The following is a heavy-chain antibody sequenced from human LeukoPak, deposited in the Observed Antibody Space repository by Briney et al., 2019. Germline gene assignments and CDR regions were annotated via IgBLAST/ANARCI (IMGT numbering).Heavy chain of an antibody. Sequence: SVKASCKASGGTFSSYAISWVRQAPGQGLEWMGGIIPIFGTANYAQKFQGRVTITADESTSTAYMELSSLRSEDTAVYYCARVPLGYYYDSSGYYLGYWGQGTLVTVSS. CDR3: ARVPLGYYYDSSGYYLGY. D-gene: IGHD3-22*01. CDR1: GGTFSSYA. V-gene: IGHV1-69*13. J-gene: IGHJ4*02. CDR2: IIPIFGTA.